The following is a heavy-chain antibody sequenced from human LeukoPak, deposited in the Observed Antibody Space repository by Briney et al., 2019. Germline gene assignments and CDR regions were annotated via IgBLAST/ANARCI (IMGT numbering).Heavy chain of an antibody. Sequence: GGSLRLSCAASGLTFSSYAMSWVRQAPGKGLEWVSGISGSGPYTFYTDFVKGRLTISRDSSKNTLYLQMNSLRAEDTGLYFCAKHGYCSGISCFFDFWGQGTLVTVS. V-gene: IGHV3-23*01. CDR3: AKHGYCSGISCFFDF. D-gene: IGHD2-2*03. CDR2: ISGSGPYT. J-gene: IGHJ4*02. CDR1: GLTFSSYA.